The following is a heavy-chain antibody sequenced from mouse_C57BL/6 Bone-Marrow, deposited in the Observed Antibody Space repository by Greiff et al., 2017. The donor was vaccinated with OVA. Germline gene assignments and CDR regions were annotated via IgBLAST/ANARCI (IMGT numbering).Heavy chain of an antibody. Sequence: VQLQQPGAELVMPGASVKLSCKASGYTFTSYWMHWVKQRPGQGLEWIGEIDPSDSYTNYNQKFKGKSTLTVDKSSSTAYMQLSSLTSEDSAVYYCARSLYDYDVYFDVWGTGTTVTVSS. V-gene: IGHV1-69*01. CDR1: GYTFTSYW. CDR2: IDPSDSYT. J-gene: IGHJ1*03. CDR3: ARSLYDYDVYFDV. D-gene: IGHD2-4*01.